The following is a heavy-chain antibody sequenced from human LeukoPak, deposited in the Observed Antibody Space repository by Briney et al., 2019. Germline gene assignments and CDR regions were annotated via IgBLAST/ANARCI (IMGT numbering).Heavy chain of an antibody. J-gene: IGHJ4*02. V-gene: IGHV4-59*01. Sequence: PSETLSLTCTVSGASISSYHWSWIRQPPGKGLEYIGYIYYSGYTNYNPSLKSRVTISLDTSRNKFSLKLSSVTAADTAVYYCARGQVYFDFWGQGTLVTVSS. CDR2: IYYSGYT. CDR1: GASISSYH. CDR3: ARGQVYFDF.